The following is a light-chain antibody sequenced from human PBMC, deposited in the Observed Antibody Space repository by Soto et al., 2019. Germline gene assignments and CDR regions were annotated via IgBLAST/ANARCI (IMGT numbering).Light chain of an antibody. CDR2: DVS. CDR1: SSDVGGYNY. J-gene: IGLJ2*01. CDR3: SSYTSSSTLRV. V-gene: IGLV2-14*01. Sequence: QSALTQPASVSGSPGQSITISCTGTSSDVGGYNYVSWYQQHPGKAPKLTIYDVSHRPSGVSNRFSGSKSGNTASLTISGLQAEDEADYYCSSYTSSSTLRVFGGGTKVTVL.